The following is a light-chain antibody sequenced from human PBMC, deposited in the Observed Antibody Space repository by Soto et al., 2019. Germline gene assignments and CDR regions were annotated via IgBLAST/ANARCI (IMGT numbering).Light chain of an antibody. Sequence: QSAVTQPASVSGSPGQSITISCTGTSSDVGDYNYVSWYQHHPGKAPKLIIYEVRNRPSGVSTRFSGAKSGNTASLTISGLQAEDEADYYCSSYRTGSAVYVFGSGTKVTVL. CDR3: SSYRTGSAVYV. CDR2: EVR. CDR1: SSDVGDYNY. J-gene: IGLJ1*01. V-gene: IGLV2-14*01.